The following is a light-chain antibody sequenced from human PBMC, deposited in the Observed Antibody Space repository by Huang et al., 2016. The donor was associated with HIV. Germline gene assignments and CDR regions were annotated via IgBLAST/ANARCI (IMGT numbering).Light chain of an antibody. J-gene: IGKJ1*01. V-gene: IGKV1-39*01. CDR2: AAS. CDR3: QQSYNSPWT. Sequence: DIQMTQSPSSLSASIGDRVIITCRASQSITTYLNWYQQKPGQAPNLLISAASTLQSGVPSRFGGSGSGTDFALTISSLQPEDFATYYCQQSYNSPWTFGQGTNVEV. CDR1: QSITTY.